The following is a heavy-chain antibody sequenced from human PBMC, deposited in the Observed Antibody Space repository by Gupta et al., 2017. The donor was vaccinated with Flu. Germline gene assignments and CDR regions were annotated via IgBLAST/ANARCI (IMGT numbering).Heavy chain of an antibody. CDR2: ISGSGDST. CDR3: AKDHADPTVSAYHCGMDV. V-gene: IGHV3-23*01. Sequence: VRQAPGKGLQWVSVISGSGDSTHYADSVKGRFTISRDKSKNTVYLQMNSLRAEDTAVYYCAKDHADPTVSAYHCGMDVWGQGTTVTVSS. J-gene: IGHJ6*02. D-gene: IGHD4-17*01.